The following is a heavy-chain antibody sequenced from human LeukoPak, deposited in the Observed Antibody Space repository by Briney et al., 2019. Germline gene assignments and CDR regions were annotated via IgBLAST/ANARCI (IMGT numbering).Heavy chain of an antibody. D-gene: IGHD3-3*01. J-gene: IGHJ6*02. V-gene: IGHV1-69*05. CDR2: IIPIFGTA. Sequence: GSSVKVSCKASGGTFSSYAISWVRQAPGQGLEWMGGIIPIFGTANYAQKFQGRVTITTDESTSTAYMELSSLRSEDTAVYYCARGPGGSGSPYYYYGMDVWGQGTTVTVSS. CDR1: GGTFSSYA. CDR3: ARGPGGSGSPYYYYGMDV.